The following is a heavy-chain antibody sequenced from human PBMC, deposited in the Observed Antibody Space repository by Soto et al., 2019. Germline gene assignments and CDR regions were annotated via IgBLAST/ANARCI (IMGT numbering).Heavy chain of an antibody. J-gene: IGHJ4*02. Sequence: PGGSLRLSCAASGFTFSKYAMTWARQAPGKGLDWVSAISYNGGGTYYVDSVKGRFTVSRDNSKNTLYLQMHSLRAEDTAVYYCAKDRVSNDSSGYYSILTDFWGQGTLVTVSS. CDR1: GFTFSKYA. CDR2: ISYNGGGT. V-gene: IGHV3-23*01. CDR3: AKDRVSNDSSGYYSILTDF. D-gene: IGHD3-22*01.